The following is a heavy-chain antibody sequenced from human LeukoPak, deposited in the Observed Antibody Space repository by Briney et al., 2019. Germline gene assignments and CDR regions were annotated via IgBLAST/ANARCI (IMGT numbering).Heavy chain of an antibody. CDR3: ARGSLWLALDY. Sequence: SETLSLTCTVSGYSISNGYYWGWIRQPPGKGLEWIGSIYHSGSTYYNPSLKSRVTISVDTSKNQFSLKLSSVTAADTAVYYCARGSLWLALDYWGQGTLVTVSS. CDR2: IYHSGST. J-gene: IGHJ4*02. CDR1: GYSISNGYY. D-gene: IGHD6-19*01. V-gene: IGHV4-38-2*02.